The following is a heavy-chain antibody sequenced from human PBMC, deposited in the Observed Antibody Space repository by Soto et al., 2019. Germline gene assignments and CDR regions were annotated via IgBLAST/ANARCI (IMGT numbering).Heavy chain of an antibody. V-gene: IGHV1-69*01. CDR1: GGTFSSYA. CDR2: IIPIFGTA. J-gene: IGHJ5*02. D-gene: IGHD6-13*01. Sequence: QVQLVQSGAEVKKPGSSVKVSCKASGGTFSSYAISWVRQAPGQGLEWMGGIIPIFGTANYAQKFQGRVTITADEYTSPAYMELSSLRSEDTAVYYCARGRVAAAGGGPLDDPWGQGTLVTVSS. CDR3: ARGRVAAAGGGPLDDP.